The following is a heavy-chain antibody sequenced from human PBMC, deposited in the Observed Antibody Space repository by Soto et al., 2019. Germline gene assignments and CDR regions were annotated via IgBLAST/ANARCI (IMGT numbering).Heavy chain of an antibody. CDR3: ARHPYSKGNYFDY. CDR1: GGSISSGGYY. CDR2: IYYSGST. Sequence: SETLSLTCTVSGGSISSGGYYWSWIRQPPGKGLEWIGYIYYSGSTNYNPSLKSRVTISVDTSKNQFSLKLSSVTAADTAVYYCARHPYSKGNYFDYWGQGTLVTVSS. D-gene: IGHD4-4*01. J-gene: IGHJ4*02. V-gene: IGHV4-61*08.